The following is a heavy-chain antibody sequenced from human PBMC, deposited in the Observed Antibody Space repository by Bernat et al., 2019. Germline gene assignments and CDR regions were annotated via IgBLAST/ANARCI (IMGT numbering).Heavy chain of an antibody. V-gene: IGHV3-48*01. D-gene: IGHD3-22*01. Sequence: EVQLVESGGGLLKPGGSLRLSLAASGFTFRSYTRNWFRQAPGKGLGWVSSISSISGPIYYADSVKGRFTISRDNAKNSLYLQMNSLRAEDTAVYYCARDYYDSSVHYYYYGMDVWGQGTTVTVSS. CDR1: GFTFRSYT. CDR3: ARDYYDSSVHYYYYGMDV. CDR2: ISSISGPI. J-gene: IGHJ6*02.